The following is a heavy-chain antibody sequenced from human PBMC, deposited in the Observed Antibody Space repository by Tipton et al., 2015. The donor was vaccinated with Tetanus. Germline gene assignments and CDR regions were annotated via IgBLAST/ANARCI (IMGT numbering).Heavy chain of an antibody. CDR1: GGSISSSSYY. CDR2: IYTSEST. Sequence: TLSLTCTVSGGSISSSSYYWGWIRQPPGKGLEWIGSIYTSESTNYNPSLKSRVAMSVDTSKNQFSLKLSSVTAADTAVYYCARMQRYGMDVWGQGTTVTVSS. CDR3: ARMQRYGMDV. J-gene: IGHJ6*02. D-gene: IGHD6-25*01. V-gene: IGHV4-39*07.